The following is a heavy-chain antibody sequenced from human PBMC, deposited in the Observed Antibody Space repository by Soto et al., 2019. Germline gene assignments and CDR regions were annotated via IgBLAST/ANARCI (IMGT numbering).Heavy chain of an antibody. V-gene: IGHV4-30-4*01. CDR3: AREEAGYYYDSSGYNDAFDI. D-gene: IGHD3-22*01. J-gene: IGHJ3*02. CDR1: GGSISSGDYY. CDR2: IYYSGST. Sequence: SETLSLTCAVYGGSISSGDYYWGWIRHPPGKRLEWVGYIYYSGSTYYNPSLKSRVTISVDTSKNQFSLKLSSVTAADTAVYYCAREEAGYYYDSSGYNDAFDIWGQGIMVTVS.